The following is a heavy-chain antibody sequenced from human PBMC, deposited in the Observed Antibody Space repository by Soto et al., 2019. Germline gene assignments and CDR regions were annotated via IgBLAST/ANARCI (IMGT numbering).Heavy chain of an antibody. CDR3: ARASYDSSTYYLDY. CDR1: GASISSGDYY. J-gene: IGHJ4*02. Sequence: QVQLQESGPGLVKPSQTLSLTCTVSGASISSGDYYWTWIRQPPGKGLEWIGSIYYSGSTYYNPSRKSRVTIAVDTSNNPFALKLSSVTAADTAVYYCARASYDSSTYYLDYWGQGTLVTVSS. CDR2: IYYSGST. V-gene: IGHV4-30-4*01. D-gene: IGHD3-22*01.